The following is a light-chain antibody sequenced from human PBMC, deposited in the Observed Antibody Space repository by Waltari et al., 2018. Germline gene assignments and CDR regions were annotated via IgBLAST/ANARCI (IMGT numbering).Light chain of an antibody. J-gene: IGLJ1*01. V-gene: IGLV3-1*01. Sequence: SSELTQPPSVSVSPGQTPSITCSGDKLNYKYIAWYQQRPGQPPVLVIYQDNKRPSGIPERFSGSTSGDTATLTISGTQPMDEADYYCQAWDSNTARVFGTGTKVTVL. CDR2: QDN. CDR1: KLNYKY. CDR3: QAWDSNTARV.